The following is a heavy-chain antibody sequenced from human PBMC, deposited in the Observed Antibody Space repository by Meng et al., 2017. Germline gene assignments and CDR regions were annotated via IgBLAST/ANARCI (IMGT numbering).Heavy chain of an antibody. J-gene: IGHJ6*02. CDR3: ARVDILTGYYNYYYYGMDV. V-gene: IGHV3-21*01. CDR2: ISSSSSYI. D-gene: IGHD3-9*01. CDR1: GFTFSSYW. Sequence: GESLKISCAASGFTFSSYWMSWVRQAPGKGLEWVSSISSSSSYIYYADSVKGRFTISRDNAKNSLYLQMNSLRAEDTAVYYCARVDILTGYYNYYYYGMDVWGQGTTVTVSS.